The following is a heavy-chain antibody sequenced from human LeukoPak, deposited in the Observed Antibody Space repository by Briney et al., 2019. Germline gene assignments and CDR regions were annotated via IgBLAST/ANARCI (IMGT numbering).Heavy chain of an antibody. CDR3: ARAVPPDTS. J-gene: IGHJ5*02. D-gene: IGHD2-2*01. V-gene: IGHV4-59*01. Sequence: PSETLSLTCSVSGGSITNYYWSWIRQPPGKGLEWIGYIYYSGSTDYNPSLKSRVTISVDTSKNQFSLKVSSVTAADTAVYYCARAVPPDTSWGQGTLVTVSS. CDR2: IYYSGST. CDR1: GGSITNYY.